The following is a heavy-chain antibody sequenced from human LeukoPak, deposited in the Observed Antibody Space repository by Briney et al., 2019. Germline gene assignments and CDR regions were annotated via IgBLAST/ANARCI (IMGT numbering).Heavy chain of an antibody. Sequence: PSETLSLTCTVSGGSISSSSYYWGWIRQPPGKGLEWIGSIYYSGSTYYNPSLKSRVTISVDKSKNQFSLKLSAVPAADTAVYYCARDVRRGYSYGPRFDYWGQGTLVTVSS. J-gene: IGHJ4*02. D-gene: IGHD5-18*01. CDR3: ARDVRRGYSYGPRFDY. CDR2: IYYSGST. V-gene: IGHV4-39*07. CDR1: GGSISSSSYY.